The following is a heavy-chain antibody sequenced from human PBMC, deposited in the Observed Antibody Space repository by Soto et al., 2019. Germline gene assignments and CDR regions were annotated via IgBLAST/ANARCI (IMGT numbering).Heavy chain of an antibody. D-gene: IGHD2-8*01. CDR2: TYYRSNWYT. CDR1: GDSVSTNSAT. J-gene: IGHJ5*01. CDR3: ARLIGNSWLDS. Sequence: PSQTLFTCAISGDSVSTNSATWDWIRQSPSRGLEWLGRTYYRSNWYTDYAVSVKGRITISPDTSNNQLSLQLNSVTPDDTAVYYCARLIGNSWLDSWGQGTLVTVSS. V-gene: IGHV6-1*01.